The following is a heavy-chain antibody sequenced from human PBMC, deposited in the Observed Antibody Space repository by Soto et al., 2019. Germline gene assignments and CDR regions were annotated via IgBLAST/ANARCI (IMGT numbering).Heavy chain of an antibody. J-gene: IGHJ6*02. CDR2: ISYDGSNK. V-gene: IGHV3-30-3*01. Sequence: GGSLRLSCAASGFTFSSYAMHWVRQAPGKGLEWVAVISYDGSNKYYADSVKGRFTISRDNSKNTLYLQMNSLRAEDTAVYYCARGGSSSWTDYYGMDVWGRGTTVTVSS. CDR1: GFTFSSYA. CDR3: ARGGSSSWTDYYGMDV. D-gene: IGHD6-13*01.